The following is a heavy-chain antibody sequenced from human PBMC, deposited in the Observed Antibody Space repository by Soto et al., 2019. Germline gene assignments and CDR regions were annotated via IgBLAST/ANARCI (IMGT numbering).Heavy chain of an antibody. CDR3: ARVPDYGDDNWFDP. D-gene: IGHD4-17*01. CDR2: IGPESGAT. Sequence: QVQLVQSGAEVKKPGASVKVSCKASGYTFTGHYIHWVRQAPEQGPEWMGEIGPESGATRYAQKFQGRVTMTRDTSITTVYMELSRLRSDDTAVYYCARVPDYGDDNWFDPWGQGTLVTVSS. J-gene: IGHJ5*02. CDR1: GYTFTGHY. V-gene: IGHV1-2*02.